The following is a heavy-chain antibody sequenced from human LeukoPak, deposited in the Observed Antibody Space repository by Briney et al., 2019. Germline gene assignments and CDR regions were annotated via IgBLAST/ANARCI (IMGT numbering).Heavy chain of an antibody. J-gene: IGHJ4*02. D-gene: IGHD1-26*01. CDR1: GFTFSSYA. CDR3: AKDVGLKPSGPFDY. Sequence: QPGGSLRLSCAASGFTFSSYAMSWLRQAPGKGLEWFSDISGSGGSTYYADSVKGRFTISRDDSKNALYLQMNSLRAEDTAVYYCAKDVGLKPSGPFDYWGQGTLVTVSS. V-gene: IGHV3-23*01. CDR2: ISGSGGST.